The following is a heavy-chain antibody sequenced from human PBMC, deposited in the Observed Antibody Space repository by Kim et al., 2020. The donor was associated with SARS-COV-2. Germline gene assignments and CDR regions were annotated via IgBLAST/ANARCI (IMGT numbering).Heavy chain of an antibody. Sequence: GGSLRLSCAASGFTFSSYGMHWVRQAPGKGLEWVAVISYDGSNKYYADSVKGRFTISRDNSKNTLYLQMNSLRAEDTAVYYCAKDPYSSSPGGAFDIWGQGTMVTVSS. CDR2: ISYDGSNK. V-gene: IGHV3-30*18. J-gene: IGHJ3*02. CDR3: AKDPYSSSPGGAFDI. D-gene: IGHD6-6*01. CDR1: GFTFSSYG.